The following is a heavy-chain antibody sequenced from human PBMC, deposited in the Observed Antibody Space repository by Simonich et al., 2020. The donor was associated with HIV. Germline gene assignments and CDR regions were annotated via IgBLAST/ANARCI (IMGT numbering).Heavy chain of an antibody. D-gene: IGHD6-19*01. CDR3: ARAYSSGFTFDY. J-gene: IGHJ4*02. Sequence: QVQLVQSGAEVKKPGASVKVSCKASGYTFTSYGISWVGLAPGQGLEWRGGISADNGNTNYAQKFQGRVTMTRDTSISTAYMELSRLRSDDTAVYYCARAYSSGFTFDYWGQGTLVTVSS. CDR2: ISADNGNT. CDR1: GYTFTSYG. V-gene: IGHV1-18*01.